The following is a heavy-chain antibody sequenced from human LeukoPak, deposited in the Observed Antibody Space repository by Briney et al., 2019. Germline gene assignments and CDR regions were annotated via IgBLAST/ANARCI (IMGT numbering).Heavy chain of an antibody. Sequence: SETLSLTCAVSGYSISSGYYWGWIRQPPGKGLGWIGSIYHTGSTYYNPSLQSRVTISLDSPKNQFSLKLTSVTAADTAVYYCASGGTAVVMALTYYFDTWGQGTPVTVSS. CDR1: GYSISSGYY. CDR2: IYHTGST. J-gene: IGHJ4*02. V-gene: IGHV4-38-2*01. CDR3: ASGGTAVVMALTYYFDT. D-gene: IGHD3-22*01.